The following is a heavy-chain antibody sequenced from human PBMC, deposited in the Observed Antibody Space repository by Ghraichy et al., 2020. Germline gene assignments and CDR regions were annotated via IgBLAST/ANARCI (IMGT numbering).Heavy chain of an antibody. J-gene: IGHJ1*01. V-gene: IGHV4-39*01. CDR1: GGSISSSSYY. CDR3: ASKTWVSGGSSYPWFQH. CDR2: IYYSGST. D-gene: IGHD2-15*01. Sequence: SQTLSLTCTVSGGSISSSSYYWGWIRQPPGKGLEWIGSIYYSGSTYYNPSLKSRVTISVDTSKNQFSLKLSSVTAADTAVYYCASKTWVSGGSSYPWFQHWGQGTLVTVSS.